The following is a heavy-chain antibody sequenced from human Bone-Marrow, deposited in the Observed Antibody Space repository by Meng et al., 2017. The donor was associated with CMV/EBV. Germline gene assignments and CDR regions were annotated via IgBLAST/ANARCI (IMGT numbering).Heavy chain of an antibody. V-gene: IGHV3-23*03. CDR1: GFTFDDYA. CDR3: AKSLRGSKQYYFDY. Sequence: GESLKISCAASGFTFDDYAMHWVRQAPGKGLEWVSVIYSGGSSTYYADSVKGRFTISRDNSKNTLYLQMNSLRAEDTAVYYCAKSLRGSKQYYFDYWGQGTLVTVSS. J-gene: IGHJ4*02. D-gene: IGHD1/OR15-1a*01. CDR2: IYSGGSST.